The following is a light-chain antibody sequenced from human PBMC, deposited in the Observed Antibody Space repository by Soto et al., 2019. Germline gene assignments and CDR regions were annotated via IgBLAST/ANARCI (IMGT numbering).Light chain of an antibody. CDR3: QQYGSSPYT. CDR2: SAS. J-gene: IGKJ2*01. V-gene: IGKV3-20*01. CDR1: QSVSSNY. Sequence: EIVLTQSPGTLSLSPGERATLSCRASQSVSSNYLAWYQQKPGQAPRLLIYSASSRATGIPDRFSGSGSGTDFTLTINRLEPEDFAVNYCQQYGSSPYTFGQGTKLEIK.